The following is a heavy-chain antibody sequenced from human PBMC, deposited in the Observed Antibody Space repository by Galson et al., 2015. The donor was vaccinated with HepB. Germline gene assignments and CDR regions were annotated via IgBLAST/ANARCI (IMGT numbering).Heavy chain of an antibody. CDR3: AKERELGYCSSTSCPDHFDY. CDR2: ISGSGGST. Sequence: SLRLSCAASGFTFSSYAMSWVRQAPGKGLEWVSAISGSGGSTYYADSVKGRFTISRDNSKNTLYLQMNSLRAEDTAVYYCAKERELGYCSSTSCPDHFDYWGQGTLVTVSS. CDR1: GFTFSSYA. D-gene: IGHD2-2*01. J-gene: IGHJ4*02. V-gene: IGHV3-23*01.